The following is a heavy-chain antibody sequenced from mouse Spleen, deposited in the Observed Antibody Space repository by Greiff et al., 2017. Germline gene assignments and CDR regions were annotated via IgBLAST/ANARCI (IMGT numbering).Heavy chain of an antibody. J-gene: IGHJ4*01. Sequence: VKLMESGPGLVQPSQSLSITCTVSGFSLTSYGVHWVRQSPGKGLEWLGVIWSGGSTDYNAAFISRLSISKDNSKSQVFFKLNSLQTDDTATYYCAKGGAYYRYDGAMDYWGQGTSVTVSS. CDR1: GFSLTSYG. CDR2: IWSGGST. V-gene: IGHV2-2*01. CDR3: AKGGAYYRYDGAMDY. D-gene: IGHD2-14*01.